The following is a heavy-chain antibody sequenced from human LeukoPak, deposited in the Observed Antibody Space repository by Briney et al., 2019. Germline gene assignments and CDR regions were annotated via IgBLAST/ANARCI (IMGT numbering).Heavy chain of an antibody. CDR1: GGSISSYY. J-gene: IGHJ5*02. D-gene: IGHD3-9*01. CDR3: ARYFDWSPRRFDP. CDR2: IYYSGST. V-gene: IGHV4-59*01. Sequence: SETLSLTCTVSGGSISSYYWSWIRQPPGKGLEWIGYIYYSGSTNYNPFLKSRVTISVDTSKNQFSLKLSSVTAADTAVYYCARYFDWSPRRFDPWGQGTLVTVSS.